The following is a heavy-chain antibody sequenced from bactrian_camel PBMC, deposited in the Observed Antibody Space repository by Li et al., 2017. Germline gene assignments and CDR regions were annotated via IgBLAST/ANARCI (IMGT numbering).Heavy chain of an antibody. D-gene: IGHD2*01. J-gene: IGHJ4*01. V-gene: IGHV3S42*01. Sequence: DVQLVESGGGSVQAGGSLRLSCVASGSTASSRCMGWFRQVPGKEREKVARIDTPGATSYLDSVSGRFTISGDVAENTLYLQMNNLGPGDTAMYYCAAQVQGRATHCTGPTRLPERYNYWGQGTQVTVS. CDR2: IDTPGAT. CDR1: GSTASSRC. CDR3: AAQVQGRATHCTGPTRLPERYNY.